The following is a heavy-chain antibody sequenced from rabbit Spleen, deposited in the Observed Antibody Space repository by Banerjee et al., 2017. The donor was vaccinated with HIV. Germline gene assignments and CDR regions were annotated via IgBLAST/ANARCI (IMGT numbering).Heavy chain of an antibody. CDR2: IAGGATGFT. CDR1: GFSFSSSDY. CDR3: ARDQAGYAGYGPYYFYL. J-gene: IGHJ4*01. D-gene: IGHD7-1*01. V-gene: IGHV1S40*01. Sequence: QSLEESGGGLVQPEGSLTLTCTASGFSFSSSDYMCWVRQAPGKGLEWISCIAGGATGFTYSATWAKGRFTCSKTSSTTVTLQMTSLTVADTATYFCARDQAGYAGYGPYYFYLWGQGTLVTVS.